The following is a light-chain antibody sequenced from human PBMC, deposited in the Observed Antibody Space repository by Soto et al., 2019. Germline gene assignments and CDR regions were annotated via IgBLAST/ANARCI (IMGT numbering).Light chain of an antibody. J-gene: IGLJ3*02. Sequence: QSALIQPPSVSGSPGQSVTISCTGTSSDVGNYDYVSWFRHHPGTVPKPMIYNVNTQPSGVPDRFSGSKSGNTASMTISGLQAEDEADYQCCSYTSSATSWVFGGGTKLTVL. CDR1: SSDVGNYDY. CDR3: CSYTSSATSWV. CDR2: NVN. V-gene: IGLV2-11*01.